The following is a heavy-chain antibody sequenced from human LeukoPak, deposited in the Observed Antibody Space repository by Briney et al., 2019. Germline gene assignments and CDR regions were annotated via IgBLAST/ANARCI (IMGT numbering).Heavy chain of an antibody. CDR1: GFAFSDYV. CDR2: ISVRGDRT. Sequence: PGGSLRLSCAASGFAFSDYVMDWVRQAPGKGLEWVSSISVRGDRTYYPDSVKGRFTISRDNSKHMLYLQMNTLRADDTAIYYCAKDRDYDGNSRGIDYFDYWGQGTLVTVSS. J-gene: IGHJ4*02. D-gene: IGHD4-23*01. CDR3: AKDRDYDGNSRGIDYFDY. V-gene: IGHV3-23*01.